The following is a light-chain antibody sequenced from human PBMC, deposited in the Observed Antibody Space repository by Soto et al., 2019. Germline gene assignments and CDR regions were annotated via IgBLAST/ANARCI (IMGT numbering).Light chain of an antibody. CDR2: GAS. J-gene: IGKJ1*01. CDR3: QQYGSSPQT. Sequence: ELVITQSPGTLSLSPGERATLSCRASQFVSVGFLAWYQQKPAQAPRLLIYGASSRATGIPDRFTGSGSGTGFTLTISRLEPEDFAVYYCQQYGSSPQTFGQGTKVDI. CDR1: QFVSVGF. V-gene: IGKV3-20*01.